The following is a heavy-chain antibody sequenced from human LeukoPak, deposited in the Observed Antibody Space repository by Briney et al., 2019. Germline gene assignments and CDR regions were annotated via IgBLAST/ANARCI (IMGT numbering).Heavy chain of an antibody. D-gene: IGHD6-13*01. V-gene: IGHV4-39*07. CDR2: IYYSGST. Sequence: SETLSLTCTVSGGSISSSSYYWGWIRQPPGKGLEWIGSIYYSGSTYYNPSLKSRVTISVDTSKNQFSLKLSSVTAADTAVYYCARDYHSRRNWGQGTLVTVSS. J-gene: IGHJ4*02. CDR1: GGSISSSSYY. CDR3: ARDYHSRRN.